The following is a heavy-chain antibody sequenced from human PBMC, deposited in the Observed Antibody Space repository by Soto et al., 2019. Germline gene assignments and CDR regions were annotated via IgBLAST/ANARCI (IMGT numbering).Heavy chain of an antibody. V-gene: IGHV3-23*01. CDR2: ITATNGNT. D-gene: IGHD6-6*01. CDR3: AKDEGTSSTVFVY. Sequence: QLLESGGASVQPGGSLSLSCVASGFTIKAYAMGWVRQALGRGLEWVSSITATNGNTYYADSVRGRFTISGDNSRYSLFSQMNGLRPEVSALYYCAKDEGTSSTVFVYWGQGNRVTVPS. CDR1: GFTIKAYA. J-gene: IGHJ4*02.